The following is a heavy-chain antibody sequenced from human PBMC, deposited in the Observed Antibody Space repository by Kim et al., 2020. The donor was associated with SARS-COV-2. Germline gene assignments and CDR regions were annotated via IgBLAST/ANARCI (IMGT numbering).Heavy chain of an antibody. Sequence: NPSLKSRITISVDTSKNQFSLKLSSVTAADPAVYYCARGDYYDSSGYIYWGQGTLVTVSS. V-gene: IGHV4-59*09. D-gene: IGHD3-22*01. J-gene: IGHJ4*02. CDR3: ARGDYYDSSGYIY.